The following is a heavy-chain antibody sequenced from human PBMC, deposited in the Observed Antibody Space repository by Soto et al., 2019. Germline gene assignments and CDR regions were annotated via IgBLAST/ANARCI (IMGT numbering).Heavy chain of an antibody. CDR3: ARGAIVVVVAAINNWFDP. Sequence: SETLSLTCTVSGGSISSSSYYWGWIRQPPGKGLEWIGSIYYSGSTYYNPSFKSRVTISVDTSKNQFSMKLSSVTAADTAVYYCARGAIVVVVAAINNWFDPWGQGTLVTVSS. V-gene: IGHV4-39*01. CDR1: GGSISSSSYY. J-gene: IGHJ5*02. CDR2: IYYSGST. D-gene: IGHD2-15*01.